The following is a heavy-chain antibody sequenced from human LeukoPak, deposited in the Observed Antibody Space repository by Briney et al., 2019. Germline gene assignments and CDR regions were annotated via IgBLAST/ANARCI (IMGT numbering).Heavy chain of an antibody. CDR1: GFTFSSYS. CDR2: ISSSSSTI. J-gene: IGHJ6*04. V-gene: IGHV3-48*01. D-gene: IGHD3-3*01. CDR3: ARLKIFGVDTMDV. Sequence: GGSLRLSCAASGFTFSSYSMNWVRQAPGKGLEWVSYISSSSSTIYYADSVKGRFTISRDNAKNSLYLQMNSLRAEDTAVYYCARLKIFGVDTMDVWGKGTTVTVSS.